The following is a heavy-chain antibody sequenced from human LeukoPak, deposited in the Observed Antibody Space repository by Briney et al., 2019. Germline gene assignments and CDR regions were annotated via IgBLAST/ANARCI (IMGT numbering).Heavy chain of an antibody. CDR3: ATIVGAISAFDY. V-gene: IGHV3-30*03. CDR1: GFTFSGYG. J-gene: IGHJ4*02. D-gene: IGHD1-26*01. Sequence: PGGSLRLSCAASGFTFSGYGMHWVRQAPGKGLEWVAVISYDGSNKYYADSVKGRFTISRDNSKNTLYLQMNSLRAEDTAVYYCATIVGAISAFDYWGQGTLVTVSS. CDR2: ISYDGSNK.